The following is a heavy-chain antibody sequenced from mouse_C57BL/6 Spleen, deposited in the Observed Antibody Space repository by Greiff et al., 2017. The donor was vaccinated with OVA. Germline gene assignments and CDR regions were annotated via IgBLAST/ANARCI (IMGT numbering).Heavy chain of an antibody. CDR2: INPYNGGT. V-gene: IGHV1-19*01. J-gene: IGHJ4*01. CDR1: GYTFTDYY. D-gene: IGHD2-4*01. Sequence: EVQLQESGPVLVKPGASVKMSCKASGYTFTDYYMNWVKQSHGKSLEWIGVINPYNGGTSYNQKFKGKATLTVDKSSSTAYMKLNSLTSEDTAVYYCARGYDYAPDYYAMDYWGQGTSVTVSS. CDR3: ARGYDYAPDYYAMDY.